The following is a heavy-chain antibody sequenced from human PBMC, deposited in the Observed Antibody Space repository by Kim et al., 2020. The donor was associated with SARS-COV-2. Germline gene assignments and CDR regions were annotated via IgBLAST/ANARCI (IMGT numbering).Heavy chain of an antibody. Sequence: GGSLRLSCTASEFSFSDYAMSWVRQSPGKGLEWVSTISGSGGDTYYTDSVKGRFTSSRDNPKNTLFLQMNNLRDDDTAVFYCVRGPGTTRGGFDYYAMD. CDR1: EFSFSDYA. V-gene: IGHV3-23*01. D-gene: IGHD1-1*01. CDR2: ISGSGGDT. J-gene: IGHJ6*01. CDR3: VRGPGTTRGGFDYYAMD.